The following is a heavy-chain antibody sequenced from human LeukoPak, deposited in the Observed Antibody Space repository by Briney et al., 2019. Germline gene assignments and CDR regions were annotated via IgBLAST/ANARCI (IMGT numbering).Heavy chain of an antibody. D-gene: IGHD1-26*01. V-gene: IGHV3-23*01. CDR1: GFTFSNYG. CDR2: TNGDDSNT. J-gene: IGHJ4*02. CDR3: AKRRGQSGATYFDY. Sequence: GGSLRLSCAASGFTFSNYGMSWVRQAPGEGLDWVASTNGDDSNTYYSDSVKGRFTISRDNFKDTLYLQMNSLKAEDTAVYYCAKRRGQSGATYFDYWGQGTLVTVSS.